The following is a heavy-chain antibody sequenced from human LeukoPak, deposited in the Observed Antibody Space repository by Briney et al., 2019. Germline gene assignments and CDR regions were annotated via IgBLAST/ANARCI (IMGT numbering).Heavy chain of an antibody. Sequence: GGSLRLSCAASGLTLSDHWMSWVRQAPGKGLEGVANIKGDGSEKYYVDSVKGRFTISRDNAKNTLYLQMNSLRVEDTAVYYCARGHTILDPRGQGTPVTVSS. V-gene: IGHV3-7*01. CDR2: IKGDGSEK. J-gene: IGHJ5*02. CDR3: ARGHTILDP. CDR1: GLTLSDHW.